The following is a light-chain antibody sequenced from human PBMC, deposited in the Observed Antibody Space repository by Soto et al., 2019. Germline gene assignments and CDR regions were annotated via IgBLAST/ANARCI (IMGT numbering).Light chain of an antibody. Sequence: DIQMTQSPSTLSASVGDRVTITCRASQSVRSWLAWYQQKPGRALKFLIYGATSLESGVPSSGSGSGSETAFTLTIINLQPDDFSTYYCQQYDIYSWTFGQGTKVDIK. CDR2: GAT. J-gene: IGKJ1*01. V-gene: IGKV1-5*01. CDR3: QQYDIYSWT. CDR1: QSVRSW.